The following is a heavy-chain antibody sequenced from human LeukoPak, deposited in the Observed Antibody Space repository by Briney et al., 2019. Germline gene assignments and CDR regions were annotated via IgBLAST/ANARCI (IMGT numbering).Heavy chain of an antibody. CDR1: GGSISSYY. J-gene: IGHJ3*02. V-gene: IGHV4-59*12. Sequence: TSETLSLTCTVSGGSISSYYWSWIRQPPGKGLEWIGYIYYSGSTNYNPSLKSRVTMSVDTSKNQFSLKLSSVTAADTAVYYCARDQDSSGWLDDAFDIWGQGTMVTVSS. D-gene: IGHD6-19*01. CDR3: ARDQDSSGWLDDAFDI. CDR2: IYYSGST.